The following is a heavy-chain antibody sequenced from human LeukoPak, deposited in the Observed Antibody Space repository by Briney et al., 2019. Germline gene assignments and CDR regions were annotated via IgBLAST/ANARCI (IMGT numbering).Heavy chain of an antibody. CDR2: IYYSGST. Sequence: TSETLSLTCTVSGGSISSSSYYWGWIRQPPGKGLEWIGSIYYSGSTYYNPSLKSRVTISVDTSKNQFSLKLSSVTAADTAVYYCARHDKMATILRLAGTNWYFDLWGRGTLVTVSS. V-gene: IGHV4-39*01. J-gene: IGHJ2*01. CDR3: ARHDKMATILRLAGTNWYFDL. D-gene: IGHD5-24*01. CDR1: GGSISSSSYY.